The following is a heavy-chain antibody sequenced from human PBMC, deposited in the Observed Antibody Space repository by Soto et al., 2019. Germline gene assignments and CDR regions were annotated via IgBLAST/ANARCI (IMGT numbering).Heavy chain of an antibody. V-gene: IGHV1-2*04. CDR1: GYTFTGYY. D-gene: IGHD3-10*01. CDR3: ARDQGYSSGNFDY. CDR2: INPNSGGT. J-gene: IGHJ4*02. Sequence: ASVKVSCKASGYTFTGYYMHWVRQAPGQGLEWMGWINPNSGGTNYAQKFQGWVTMTRDTSISTAYMELSRLRSDNTAVYYCARDQGYSSGNFDYWGQGTLVTVSS.